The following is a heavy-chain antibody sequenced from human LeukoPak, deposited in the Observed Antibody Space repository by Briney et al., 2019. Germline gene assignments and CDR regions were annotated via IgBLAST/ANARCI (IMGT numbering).Heavy chain of an antibody. CDR1: GYTFTGYY. Sequence: ASVKVSCKASGYTFTGYYMHWVRQAPGQGLEWMGWINPNSGGTNYAQKFQGRVTMTRDTSISTAYMELSRLRSDDTAVYYCARDLNSGWYWDASDIWGQGTMVTVSS. V-gene: IGHV1-2*02. CDR3: ARDLNSGWYWDASDI. D-gene: IGHD6-19*01. J-gene: IGHJ3*02. CDR2: INPNSGGT.